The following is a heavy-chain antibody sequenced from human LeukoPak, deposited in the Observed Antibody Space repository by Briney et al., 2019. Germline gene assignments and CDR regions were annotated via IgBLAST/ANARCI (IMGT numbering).Heavy chain of an antibody. CDR3: ARGRQRIQLWSHYYYGMDV. J-gene: IGHJ6*02. CDR2: IKHSGST. V-gene: IGHV4-34*01. CDR1: GGSFSGYY. D-gene: IGHD5-18*01. Sequence: SETLSLTCAVYGGSFSGYYWSWIRQPPGKGLEWIGEIKHSGSTNYNPSLKSRVTISVDTSKNQFSLKLSSVTAADTAVYYCARGRQRIQLWSHYYYGMDVWGQGTTVTVSS.